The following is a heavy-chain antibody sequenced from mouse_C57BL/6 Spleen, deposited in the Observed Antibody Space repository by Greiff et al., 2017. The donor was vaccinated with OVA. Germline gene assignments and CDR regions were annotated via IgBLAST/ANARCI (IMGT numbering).Heavy chain of an antibody. CDR2: IRLKSDNYAT. V-gene: IGHV6-3*01. CDR1: GFTFSNYW. Sequence: EVKLMESGGGLVQPGGSMKLSCVASGFTFSNYWMNWVRQSPEKGLEWVAQIRLKSDNYATHYAESVKGRFTISRDDSKSSVYLQMNNLRAEDTGIYYCTGYITTVVGYVDVWGTGTTVTVSS. CDR3: TGYITTVVGYVDV. D-gene: IGHD1-1*01. J-gene: IGHJ1*03.